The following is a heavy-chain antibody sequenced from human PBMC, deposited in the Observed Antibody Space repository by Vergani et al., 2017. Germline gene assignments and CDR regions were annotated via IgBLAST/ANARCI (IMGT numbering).Heavy chain of an antibody. J-gene: IGHJ6*02. V-gene: IGHV3-23*01. Sequence: EVQLLESGGGSVQPGESLRLSCVASGFRFREHGMNWVRQAPGKGLEWVSGISGHDHRTLYADSVKGRFIISRDDSKNTLYLQMSSLRVEDTAIYYCARDRVVDYDILTGYYKDYYYYGMDFWGQGTTVTVSS. CDR2: ISGHDHRT. CDR3: ARDRVVDYDILTGYYKDYYYYGMDF. D-gene: IGHD3-9*01. CDR1: GFRFREHG.